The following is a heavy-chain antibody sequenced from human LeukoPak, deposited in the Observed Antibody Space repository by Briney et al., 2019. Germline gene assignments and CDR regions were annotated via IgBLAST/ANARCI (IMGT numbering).Heavy chain of an antibody. Sequence: GASVKVSCKASGYTFTSYDINWVRQATGQGLEWMGWMNPNSGNTGYAQKYQGRVTMTRNTSISTAYMELSSLRSEDTAVYYCARGLRGRYNWNYATNYYYYYMDVWGKGTTVTVSS. CDR1: GYTFTSYD. CDR2: MNPNSGNT. V-gene: IGHV1-8*01. D-gene: IGHD1-7*01. J-gene: IGHJ6*03. CDR3: ARGLRGRYNWNYATNYYYYYMDV.